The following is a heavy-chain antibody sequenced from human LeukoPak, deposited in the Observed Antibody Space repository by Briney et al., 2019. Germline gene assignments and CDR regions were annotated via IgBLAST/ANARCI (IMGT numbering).Heavy chain of an antibody. V-gene: IGHV3-23*01. Sequence: GGCLRLSCAASGFTFSNYVMSWVRQAPGKGLEWVSAISGESGSTYHADSVKGRFTIPRDNSKNTLYLQMNSLRAEDTAVYYCAKGSGSSFPYYFDYWGQGTLVTVSS. J-gene: IGHJ4*02. CDR2: ISGESGST. CDR3: AKGSGSSFPYYFDY. CDR1: GFTFSNYV. D-gene: IGHD1-26*01.